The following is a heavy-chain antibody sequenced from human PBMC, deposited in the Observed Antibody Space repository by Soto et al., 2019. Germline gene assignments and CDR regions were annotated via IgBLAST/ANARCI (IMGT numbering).Heavy chain of an antibody. CDR3: ARKEGYYYGMDV. V-gene: IGHV5-10-1*01. J-gene: IGHJ6*02. Sequence: GESLKISCKGSGYSFTSYWINWVGQMPGKGLEWMGRIDPSDSYTNYSPSFQGHVTISADKSISTAYLQWSSLKASDTAMYYCARKEGYYYGMDVWGQGTTVTVSS. CDR1: GYSFTSYW. CDR2: IDPSDSYT.